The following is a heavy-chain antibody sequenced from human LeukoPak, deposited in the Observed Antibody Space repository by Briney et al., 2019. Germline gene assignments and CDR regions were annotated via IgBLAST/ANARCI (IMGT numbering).Heavy chain of an antibody. V-gene: IGHV3-48*01. CDR2: IDARSGIT. Sequence: GGSLRLSCAASEFTFTIFGLNWVRQAPGKGPEWVSYIDARSGITYYADSVQGRFTISRDDAKESVFLQMNSLRADDTAVYYCARTYDFGRGPPGDAFDNWGPGT. J-gene: IGHJ3*02. D-gene: IGHD3-3*01. CDR1: EFTFTIFG. CDR3: ARTYDFGRGPPGDAFDN.